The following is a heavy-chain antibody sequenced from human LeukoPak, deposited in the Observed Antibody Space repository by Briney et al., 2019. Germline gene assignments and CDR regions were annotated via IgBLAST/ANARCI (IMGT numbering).Heavy chain of an antibody. D-gene: IGHD6-19*01. CDR2: ISYDGSNK. CDR1: GFTFSSYA. Sequence: PGGSLRLSCAASGFTFSSYAMHWVRQAPGKGLEWVAVISYDGSNKYYADSVKGRFTISRDNSKNTLYLQMNSLRAEDTAVYYCARDLERWLFYYYYYYGMDVWGQGTTVTVSS. CDR3: ARDLERWLFYYYYYYGMDV. V-gene: IGHV3-30-3*01. J-gene: IGHJ6*02.